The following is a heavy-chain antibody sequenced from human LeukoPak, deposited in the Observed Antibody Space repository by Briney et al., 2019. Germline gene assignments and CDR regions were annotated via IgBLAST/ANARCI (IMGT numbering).Heavy chain of an antibody. V-gene: IGHV3-21*01. Sequence: GGSLRLSCAASGFTFSSYCMNWVRQAPGKGLEWVSSISGSSSYIYYADSVKGRFTISRDNAKNSLYLQMNSLRAEDTAVYYCARVASNIPAARVSFDYWGQGTLVTVSS. CDR2: ISGSSSYI. CDR3: ARVASNIPAARVSFDY. D-gene: IGHD2-2*01. CDR1: GFTFSSYC. J-gene: IGHJ4*02.